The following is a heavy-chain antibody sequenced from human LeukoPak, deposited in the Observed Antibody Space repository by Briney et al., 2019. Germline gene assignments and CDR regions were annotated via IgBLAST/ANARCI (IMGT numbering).Heavy chain of an antibody. Sequence: GGSVSLSCAASGFTFDDYAMHWVRQAPGKGLEWVSGISWNSGSIGYADSVKGRFTISRDNAKNSLYLQMNSLRAEDTALYYCAKDIATGNRRDYFVDWG. D-gene: IGHD1-14*01. J-gene: IGHJ4*01. CDR2: ISWNSGSI. CDR1: GFTFDDYA. V-gene: IGHV3-9*01. CDR3: AKDIATGNRRDYFVD.